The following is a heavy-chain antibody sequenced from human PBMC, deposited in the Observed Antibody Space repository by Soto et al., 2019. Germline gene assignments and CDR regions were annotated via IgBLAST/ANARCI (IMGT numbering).Heavy chain of an antibody. CDR2: IFWNDDK. D-gene: IGHD5-18*01. J-gene: IGHJ4*02. V-gene: IGHV2-5*01. CDR1: GFSVSTTVMG. Sequence: GPTLVNPTETLTLTCTFSGFSVSTTVMGVGWIRQPPGKALEWLALIFWNDDKRYIPSLKSRLTITKGTYNNQVVLTMTNMDPVDTGTYYCAHRGYKYGPLFDYWGQGTLVTVSS. CDR3: AHRGYKYGPLFDY.